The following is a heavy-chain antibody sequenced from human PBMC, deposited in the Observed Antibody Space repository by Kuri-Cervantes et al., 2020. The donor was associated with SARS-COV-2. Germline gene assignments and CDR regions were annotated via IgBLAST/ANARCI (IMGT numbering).Heavy chain of an antibody. CDR1: GGSFSGYY. Sequence: ESLKISCAVYGGSFSGYYWSWIRQPPGRGLEWIGEINHSGSTNYNPSLKSRVTISVDTSKNQFSLKLSSVTAADTAVYYCARGAPLPYSSGPTAAPDYYYGMDVWGQGTTVPSP. J-gene: IGHJ6*02. V-gene: IGHV4-34*01. D-gene: IGHD6-19*01. CDR3: ARGAPLPYSSGPTAAPDYYYGMDV. CDR2: INHSGST.